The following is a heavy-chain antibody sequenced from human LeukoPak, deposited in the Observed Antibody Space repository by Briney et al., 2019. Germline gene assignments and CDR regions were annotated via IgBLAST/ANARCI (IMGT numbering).Heavy chain of an antibody. D-gene: IGHD3-22*01. CDR2: IIPILGIA. CDR3: ARGRDYYSDSSGYSGYFDY. J-gene: IGHJ4*02. CDR1: GGTFNIYS. Sequence: GASVSVSYRASGGTFNIYSIRWVRQARGQGREGGGKIIPILGIANYAQKFQGRVTLTADKSTSTAYMALSSLRSEDTAVYYCARGRDYYSDSSGYSGYFDYWGQPTLVTLSS. V-gene: IGHV1-69*04.